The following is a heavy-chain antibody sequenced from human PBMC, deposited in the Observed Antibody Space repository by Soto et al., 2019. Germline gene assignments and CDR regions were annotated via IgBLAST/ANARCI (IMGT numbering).Heavy chain of an antibody. Sequence: QPGGSLRLSCVASGFTFSTYEMEWVRQAPGKGLEWISYISSSGNTKDYADSVKGRFIISRDNARNSLYLQMNNLRAEDTAVYYCAATPYGMSLIDKRPIDHWGQGTLVTVSS. CDR2: ISSSGNTK. CDR1: GFTFSTYE. J-gene: IGHJ4*02. CDR3: AATPYGMSLIDKRPIDH. V-gene: IGHV3-48*03. D-gene: IGHD3-22*01.